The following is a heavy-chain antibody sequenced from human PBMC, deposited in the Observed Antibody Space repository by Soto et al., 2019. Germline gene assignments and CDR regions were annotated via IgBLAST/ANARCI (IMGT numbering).Heavy chain of an antibody. CDR1: GFTSSSYW. V-gene: IGHV3-7*03. CDR3: ARGTELRYCTSRSCPGLDV. J-gene: IGHJ6*02. CDR2: IAQDGSEK. Sequence: EVQLVESGGGLVQPGGSPRLSCAASGFTSSSYWMTWVRQAPGKGLEWVATIAQDGSEKHYVDSVKGRFTISRDNGKNSLSLQMNSLRAEDTAVYYCARGTELRYCTSRSCPGLDVWGQGTTVTVYS. D-gene: IGHD2-2*01.